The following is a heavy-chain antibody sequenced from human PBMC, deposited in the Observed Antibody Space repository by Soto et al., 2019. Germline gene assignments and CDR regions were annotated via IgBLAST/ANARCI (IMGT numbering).Heavy chain of an antibody. CDR1: GGSFSGYY. D-gene: IGHD2-2*01. V-gene: IGHV4-34*01. Sequence: PSETLSLTCAVYGGSFSGYYWSWIRQPPGKGLEWIGEINHSGSTNYNPSLKSRVTISVDTSKNQFSLKLSSVTAADTAVYYCARAVPAAMQGAGYYYYYMDVWGKGTTVTVSS. CDR3: ARAVPAAMQGAGYYYYYMDV. CDR2: INHSGST. J-gene: IGHJ6*03.